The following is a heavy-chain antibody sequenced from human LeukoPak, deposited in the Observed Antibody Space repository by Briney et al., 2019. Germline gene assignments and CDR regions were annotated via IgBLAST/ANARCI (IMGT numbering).Heavy chain of an antibody. J-gene: IGHJ4*02. V-gene: IGHV3-15*01. Sequence: PGGSLRLSCAASGFSFNNAWMTWVRQAPGKGLEWVGRIKSKTDGGTTDYGAPVKDRFSISRDDSKNTLYLQMNSLKNEDTAVYHCTRGAYSYGYWGQGTLVTVSS. D-gene: IGHD5-18*01. CDR3: TRGAYSYGY. CDR2: IKSKTDGGTT. CDR1: GFSFNNAW.